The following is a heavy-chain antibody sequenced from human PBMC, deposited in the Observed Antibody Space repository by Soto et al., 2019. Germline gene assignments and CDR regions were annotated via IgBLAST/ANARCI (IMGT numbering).Heavy chain of an antibody. CDR3: ARDPGGHYCTSTSCLYFFDH. V-gene: IGHV3-7*05. Sequence: SGGSLRLSCAASGLTFINYWMSWVRQAPGRGLEWVANIKHDGSEKYYLDSVKGRFTISRDNVKNSLYLQMNSLRAEDTAVYFCARDPGGHYCTSTSCLYFFDHWGQGTLVTVSS. D-gene: IGHD2-2*01. CDR1: GLTFINYW. J-gene: IGHJ4*02. CDR2: IKHDGSEK.